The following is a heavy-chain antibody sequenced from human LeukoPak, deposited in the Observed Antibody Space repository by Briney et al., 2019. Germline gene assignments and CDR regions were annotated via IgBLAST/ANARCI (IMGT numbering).Heavy chain of an antibody. J-gene: IGHJ4*02. CDR2: ISHDGSSK. D-gene: IGHD5-24*01. V-gene: IGHV3-30*04. Sequence: PGRSRRLSCAASGFTFSSYAMSWVRQAPGKGLEWVAVISHDGSSKYYADSVKGRFTISRDNSKNTLYLQMNSLRAEDTAVYYCARGGDGGFDYWGQGTLVTVSS. CDR1: GFTFSSYA. CDR3: ARGGDGGFDY.